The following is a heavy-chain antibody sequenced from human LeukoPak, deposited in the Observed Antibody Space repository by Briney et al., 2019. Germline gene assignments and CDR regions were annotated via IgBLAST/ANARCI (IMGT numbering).Heavy chain of an antibody. Sequence: ASVKVSCKASGFTFTSSAVQWVRQARGQRLEWIGWIVVGSGNTNYAQKFQERVTITRDMSTSTAYMELSSLRAEDTAVYYCAKVHGIAVAGKYYYYGMDVWGQGTTVTVSS. CDR2: IVVGSGNT. CDR1: GFTFTSSA. CDR3: AKVHGIAVAGKYYYYGMDV. V-gene: IGHV1-58*01. J-gene: IGHJ6*02. D-gene: IGHD6-19*01.